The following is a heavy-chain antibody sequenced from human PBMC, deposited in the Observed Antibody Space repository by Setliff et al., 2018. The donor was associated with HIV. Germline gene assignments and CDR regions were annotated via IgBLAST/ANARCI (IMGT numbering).Heavy chain of an antibody. J-gene: IGHJ4*02. V-gene: IGHV3-30*02. CDR1: GFTFSNYG. Sequence: PGGSLRLSCAASGFTFSNYGIHWVRQAPGKGLEWVAGIWNGGSQKNYADSVKVRFTISRDNSKNTLYMHMSSLRDEGSAVYYCVKDPYHYGSGSYYHYFDYWGQGTLVTVSS. CDR3: VKDPYHYGSGSYYHYFDY. D-gene: IGHD3-10*01. CDR2: IWNGGSQK.